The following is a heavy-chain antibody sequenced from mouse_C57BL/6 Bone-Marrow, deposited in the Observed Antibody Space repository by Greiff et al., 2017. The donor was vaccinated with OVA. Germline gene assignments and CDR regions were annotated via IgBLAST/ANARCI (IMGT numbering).Heavy chain of an antibody. J-gene: IGHJ3*01. Sequence: QVQLQQSGADLVRPGTSLKVSCTASGFAFTNYVIAWVQQTPGQGLEWIGVINPGSGGTYYNEKVTGRVTLSADNSTSTVYMQLSSLTSEDSAVYFCARSIYSGNSWGFAYWGQGTLVTVSA. D-gene: IGHD1-3*01. CDR3: ARSIYSGNSWGFAY. CDR1: GFAFTNYV. V-gene: IGHV1-54*01. CDR2: INPGSGGT.